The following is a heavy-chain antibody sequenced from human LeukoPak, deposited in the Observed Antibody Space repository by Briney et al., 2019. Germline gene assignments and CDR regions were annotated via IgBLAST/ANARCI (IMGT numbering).Heavy chain of an antibody. CDR2: IYHSGST. Sequence: SGTLSLTCAVSGGSISSSNWWSWVRQPPGKGLEWIGEIYHSGSTNYNPSLKSRVTISVDKSKNQFSLKLSSVTAADTAVYYCARRVVVVPAAPFDYWGQGTLVTVSS. D-gene: IGHD2-2*01. CDR1: GGSISSSNW. V-gene: IGHV4-4*02. J-gene: IGHJ4*02. CDR3: ARRVVVVPAAPFDY.